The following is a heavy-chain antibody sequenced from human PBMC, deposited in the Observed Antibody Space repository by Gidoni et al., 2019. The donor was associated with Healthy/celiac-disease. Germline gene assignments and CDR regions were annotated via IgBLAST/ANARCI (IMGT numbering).Heavy chain of an antibody. CDR2: ISGSGGST. D-gene: IGHD6-19*01. Sequence: GGLVQPGGSLRLSCAASGFTFSSYAMSWVRQAPGKGLEWVSAISGSGGSTYYADSVKGRFTISRDNSKNTLYMQMNSLRAEDTAVYYCAKDYSSGWHDLGRHDYWGQGTLVTVSS. CDR1: GFTFSSYA. CDR3: AKDYSSGWHDLGRHDY. J-gene: IGHJ4*02. V-gene: IGHV3-23*01.